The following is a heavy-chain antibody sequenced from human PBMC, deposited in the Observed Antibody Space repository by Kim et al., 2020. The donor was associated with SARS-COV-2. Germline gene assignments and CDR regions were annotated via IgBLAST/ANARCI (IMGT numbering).Heavy chain of an antibody. CDR2: ISWNSRGI. V-gene: IGHV3-9*01. D-gene: IGHD3-16*01. J-gene: IGHJ5*02. CDR3: AKGSDGIITNWLDP. CDR1: GFSFDDYG. Sequence: GGSLRLSCVASGFSFDDYGMHWVRQAPGKGLEWVSGISWNSRGIDYADSVKGRFTISRDNAQNSLYLQMNSLRPEDTALYYCAKGSDGIITNWLDPLGQG.